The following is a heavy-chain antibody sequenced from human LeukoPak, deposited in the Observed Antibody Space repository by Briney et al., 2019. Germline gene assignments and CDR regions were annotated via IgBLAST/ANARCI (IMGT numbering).Heavy chain of an antibody. D-gene: IGHD5-18*01. J-gene: IGHJ4*02. CDR2: ISGSGGST. V-gene: IGHV3-23*01. CDR3: PRGYTFGNFDY. Sequence: GGSLRLSCAASGFTFSSYAMSWVRQAPGKGLEWVSGISGSGGSTYYADSVKGRFTISRDNSKNTLSLELNSLRAEDTAIYYCPRGYTFGNFDYWGQGALVTVSS. CDR1: GFTFSSYA.